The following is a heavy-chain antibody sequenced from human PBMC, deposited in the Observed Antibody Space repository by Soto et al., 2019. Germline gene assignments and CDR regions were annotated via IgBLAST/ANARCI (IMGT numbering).Heavy chain of an antibody. CDR1: GYTFTSYA. J-gene: IGHJ4*02. CDR3: ARDFSGFGELLASDY. Sequence: QVQLVQSGAEVKKPGASVKVSCKASGYTFTSYAMHWVRQAPGQRLEWMGWINAANGNTKYSQKFQGRVTITRDTSASTAYMELSSLRSEDTGVYYCARDFSGFGELLASDYWGQGTLVTVSS. CDR2: INAANGNT. D-gene: IGHD3-10*01. V-gene: IGHV1-3*01.